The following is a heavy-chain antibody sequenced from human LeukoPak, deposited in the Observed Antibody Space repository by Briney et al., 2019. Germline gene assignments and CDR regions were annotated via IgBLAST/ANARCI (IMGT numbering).Heavy chain of an antibody. J-gene: IGHJ5*02. V-gene: IGHV1-2*02. CDR1: GYTFTGYY. CDR2: ISPNSGGT. D-gene: IGHD3-10*01. Sequence: ASVKVSCKASGYTFTGYYMHWVRQAPGQGLEWMGWISPNSGGTNYAQKFQGRVTMTRDTSISTAYMELSRLRSDDTAVYYCARSGFGSGISFDLWGQGTLVTVSS. CDR3: ARSGFGSGISFDL.